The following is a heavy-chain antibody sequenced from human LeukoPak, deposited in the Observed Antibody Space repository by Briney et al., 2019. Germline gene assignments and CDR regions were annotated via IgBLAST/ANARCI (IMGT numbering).Heavy chain of an antibody. CDR3: ARGFCSSTSCYGYYYYGMDV. CDR2: ISGSGGST. CDR1: GFTFSSYA. V-gene: IGHV3-23*01. D-gene: IGHD2-2*01. J-gene: IGHJ6*02. Sequence: GGSLRLSCAASGFTFSSYAMSWVRQAPGKGLEWVSAISGSGGSTYYADSVKGRFTISRDNSKNTLYLQMNSLRAEDTAVYYCARGFCSSTSCYGYYYYGMDVWGQGTTVTVSS.